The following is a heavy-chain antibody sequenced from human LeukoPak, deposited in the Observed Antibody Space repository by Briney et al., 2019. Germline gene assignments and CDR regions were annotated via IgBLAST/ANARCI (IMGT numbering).Heavy chain of an antibody. J-gene: IGHJ4*02. Sequence: GGSLRLSCAASGSTFSSYWMHWVRQAPGKGLVWVSRINSDGRSTSYADSVKGRFTISRDNAKNTLYLQMNSLRAEDTAVYYCARVRFGDLLVDYWGQGTLVTVSS. CDR1: GSTFSSYW. V-gene: IGHV3-74*01. CDR2: INSDGRST. CDR3: ARVRFGDLLVDY. D-gene: IGHD3-10*01.